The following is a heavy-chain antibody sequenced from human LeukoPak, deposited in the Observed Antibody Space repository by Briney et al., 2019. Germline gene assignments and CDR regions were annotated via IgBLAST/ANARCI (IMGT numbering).Heavy chain of an antibody. CDR3: AKDHYYGAGVFDY. CDR2: ISYDGSNK. CDR1: GFTFSSYG. D-gene: IGHD4-17*01. J-gene: IGHJ4*02. V-gene: IGHV3-30*18. Sequence: PGGSLRLSCATSGFTFSSYGMHWVRQAPGKGLEWVAVISYDGSNKYYADSVKGRFTISRDNSKNTLYLQMNSLRAEDTAVYYCAKDHYYGAGVFDYWGQGTLVTVSS.